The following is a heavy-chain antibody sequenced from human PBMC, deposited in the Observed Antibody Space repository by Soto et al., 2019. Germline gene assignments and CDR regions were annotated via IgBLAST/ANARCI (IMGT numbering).Heavy chain of an antibody. CDR3: ARDRVRNYDILTGYYPTLFDY. J-gene: IGHJ4*02. CDR1: GFTFSSYA. V-gene: IGHV3-30-3*01. Sequence: GGSLRLSCAASGFTFSSYAMHWVRQAPGKGLEWVAVISYDGSNKYYADSVKGRFTISRDNSKNTLYLQMNSLRAEDTAVYYCARDRVRNYDILTGYYPTLFDYWGQGTLVTVSS. D-gene: IGHD3-9*01. CDR2: ISYDGSNK.